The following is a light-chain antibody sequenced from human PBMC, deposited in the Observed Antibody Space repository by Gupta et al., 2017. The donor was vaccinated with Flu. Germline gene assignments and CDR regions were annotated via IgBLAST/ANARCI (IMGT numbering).Light chain of an antibody. J-gene: IGKJ4*01. Sequence: RATLSCRARQGIGMYLGWYEQKPDQAPRLLLSDSSKRASGIPARFSGRGFGTDFSLPFSSLAREDFAVCYCKQRSVWPPLLTFGGGTKVEMK. CDR3: KQRSVWPPLLT. CDR2: DSS. CDR1: QGIGMY. V-gene: IGKV3-11*01.